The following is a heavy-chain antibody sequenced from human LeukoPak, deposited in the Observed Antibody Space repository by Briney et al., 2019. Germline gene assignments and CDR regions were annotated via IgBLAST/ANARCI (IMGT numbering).Heavy chain of an antibody. J-gene: IGHJ4*02. V-gene: IGHV1-2*06. CDR3: TPSPRYNWNYFDY. CDR1: GYTFTGYY. CDR2: INPNSGGT. Sequence: GASVKVSCKASGYTFTGYYMHWVRQAPGQGLEWMGRINPNSGGTNYAQKFQGRVTMTRDTSISTAYMELSRLRSDDTAVYYCTPSPRYNWNYFDYWGQGTLVTVSS. D-gene: IGHD1-20*01.